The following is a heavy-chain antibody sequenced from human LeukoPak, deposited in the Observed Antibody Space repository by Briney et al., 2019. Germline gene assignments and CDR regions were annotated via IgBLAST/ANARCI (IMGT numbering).Heavy chain of an antibody. V-gene: IGHV3-64D*06. D-gene: IGHD3-10*01. J-gene: IGHJ4*02. CDR2: ISSNGGST. CDR3: VKDRAQVRGVFFDY. CDR1: GFTFSSYA. Sequence: AGGSLRLSCAASGFTFSSYAMHWVRQAPGKGLEYVSAISSNGGSTYYADSVKGRFTISRDNSKNTLYLQMSSLRAEDTAVYYCVKDRAQVRGVFFDYWGQGTLVTVSS.